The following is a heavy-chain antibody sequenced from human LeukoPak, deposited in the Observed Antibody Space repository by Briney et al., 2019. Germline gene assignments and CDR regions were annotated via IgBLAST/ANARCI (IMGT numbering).Heavy chain of an antibody. Sequence: PGGSLRLSCAASGFTFSSYSMNWVRQAPGKGLEWVSSISSSSSYIYYADSVKGRFTISRDNAKNSLYLQMNSLRAEDTAVYYCARDHCSSTSRYVYYYGMDVWGQGTTVTVSS. CDR2: ISSSSSYI. CDR1: GFTFSSYS. D-gene: IGHD2-2*01. CDR3: ARDHCSSTSRYVYYYGMDV. V-gene: IGHV3-21*01. J-gene: IGHJ6*02.